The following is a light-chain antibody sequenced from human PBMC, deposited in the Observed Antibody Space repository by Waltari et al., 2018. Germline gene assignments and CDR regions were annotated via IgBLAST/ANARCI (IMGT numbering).Light chain of an antibody. V-gene: IGKV4-1*01. CDR1: QSVLYSSNNKNY. J-gene: IGKJ3*01. Sequence: DIVMTQSPDSLAVSLGERATINCKSSQSVLYSSNNKNYLAWYQQKPGQPPKLRMYWASTRESGVPDRFSGSGSGTDFTLTISSLQAEDVAVYYCQQYYSTPPTFGPGTKVDIK. CDR3: QQYYSTPPT. CDR2: WAS.